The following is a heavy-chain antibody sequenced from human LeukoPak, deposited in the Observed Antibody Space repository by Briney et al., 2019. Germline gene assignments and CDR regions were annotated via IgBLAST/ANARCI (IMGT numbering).Heavy chain of an antibody. CDR2: IKVDGSEK. CDR1: GFTFNTYW. CDR3: ARDQWWQFIAVAITSYFDC. V-gene: IGHV3-7*01. J-gene: IGHJ4*02. D-gene: IGHD6-19*01. Sequence: GGSLRLSCAASGFTFNTYWMSWVRQAPGKGLEWVANIKVDGSEKYYVDSVKGQFTISRDNAKNSLYLQMNSLRAEDTAVYYCARDQWWQFIAVAITSYFDCWGQGTLVTVSS.